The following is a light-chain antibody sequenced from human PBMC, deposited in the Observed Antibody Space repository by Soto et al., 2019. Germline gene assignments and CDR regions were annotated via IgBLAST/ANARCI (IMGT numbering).Light chain of an antibody. V-gene: IGKV3-20*01. CDR1: QTVRSGY. CDR3: QQYNNWPQT. CDR2: GAS. J-gene: IGKJ1*01. Sequence: EIVLTQSPGTLSLSPGERATLSCRASQTVRSGYLAWYQQKAGQAPRLLIYGASSRATGIPARFSGGGSGTEFTLTISSLQSEDFAEYHCQQYNNWPQTFGQGTKVDI.